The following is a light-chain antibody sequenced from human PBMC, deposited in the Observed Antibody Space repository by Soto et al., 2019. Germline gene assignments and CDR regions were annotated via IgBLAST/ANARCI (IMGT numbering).Light chain of an antibody. CDR2: AAS. J-gene: IGKJ4*01. CDR3: QQCNSSPLT. Sequence: DIQMTQSPSSLAASVGDRVTITCRAGQTIYNYLTWYQQTPGKAPKLLIYAASTLQSGVPSRFSGTGSGTDFTLTISSLQPEDFATYYCQQCNSSPLTFGGGTKVEIK. V-gene: IGKV1-39*01. CDR1: QTIYNY.